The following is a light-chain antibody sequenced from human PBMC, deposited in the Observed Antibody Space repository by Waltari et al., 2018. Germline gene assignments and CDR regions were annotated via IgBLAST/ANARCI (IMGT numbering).Light chain of an antibody. Sequence: VFYGSKRKNPLDWDQEEPGQPPKMLYFFGLYRESGVPCRFSGRGSGKDFSLTISSLQAEDVSGYYCQQCYSTPLTFGGGTKVEIK. CDR3: QQCYSTPLT. CDR1: VFYGSKRKNP. J-gene: IGKJ4*01. CDR2: FGL. V-gene: IGKV4-1*01.